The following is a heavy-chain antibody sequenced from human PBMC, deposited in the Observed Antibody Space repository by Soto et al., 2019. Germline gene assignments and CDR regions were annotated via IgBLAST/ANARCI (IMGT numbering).Heavy chain of an antibody. CDR3: ARTGYSSSSVVSYYYYYGMDV. CDR2: INPSGGST. V-gene: IGHV1-46*01. CDR1: GYTFTSYY. D-gene: IGHD6-6*01. Sequence: GASVKVSCKASGYTFTSYYMHWVRQAPGQGLEWMGIINPSGGSTSYAQKFQGRVTMTRDTSTSTVYMGLSSLRSEDAAVYYCARTGYSSSSVVSYYYYYGMDVWGQGTTVTVSS. J-gene: IGHJ6*02.